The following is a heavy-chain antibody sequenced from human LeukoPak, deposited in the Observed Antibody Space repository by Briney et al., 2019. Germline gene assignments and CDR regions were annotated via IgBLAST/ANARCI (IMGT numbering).Heavy chain of an antibody. CDR1: GFTFSSYW. D-gene: IGHD5-18*01. J-gene: IGHJ4*02. CDR2: IKQDGSDK. Sequence: GGSLRLSCAASGFTFSSYWMSWVRQAPGKGLEWVANIKQDGSDKYYVDSVKGRFTISKDNAKSSLYLQMNSLRAEDTAVYYCARAWIELWSHDYWGQGTLVTVSS. CDR3: ARAWIELWSHDY. V-gene: IGHV3-7*03.